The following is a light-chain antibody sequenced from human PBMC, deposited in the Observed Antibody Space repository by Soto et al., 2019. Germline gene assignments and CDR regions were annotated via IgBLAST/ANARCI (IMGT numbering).Light chain of an antibody. CDR2: EGS. Sequence: QSVLTQPASVSGSPGQSITISCTGTSSDVGSYNLVSWYQQHPGKAPKLMIYEGSKRPSGVSNRFSGYKSGNTASLTISGLQAEDEADCYCCSYAGSVVFGGGTKVIVL. CDR3: CSYAGSVV. V-gene: IGLV2-23*01. CDR1: SSDVGSYNL. J-gene: IGLJ2*01.